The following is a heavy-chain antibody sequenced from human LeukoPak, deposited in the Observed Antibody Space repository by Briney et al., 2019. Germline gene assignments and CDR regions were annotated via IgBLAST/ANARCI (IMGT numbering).Heavy chain of an antibody. Sequence: ASVKVSCKASGCSFTGFFIHWVRQAPGQGLEWMGWISPNRGDTNYAQKFKGRVTMTTDTSLNTIYMELRSLRLDDTAVYFCARGSFLGTSSWFDPWGQGTLVTVSS. V-gene: IGHV1-2*02. D-gene: IGHD2-8*01. CDR2: ISPNRGDT. CDR1: GCSFTGFF. CDR3: ARGSFLGTSSWFDP. J-gene: IGHJ5*02.